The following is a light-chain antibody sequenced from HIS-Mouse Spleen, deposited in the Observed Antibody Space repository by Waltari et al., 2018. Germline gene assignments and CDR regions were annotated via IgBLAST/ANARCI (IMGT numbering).Light chain of an antibody. V-gene: IGKV1-9*01. J-gene: IGKJ1*01. CDR1: QGISSY. CDR3: QQLNSYPPT. CDR2: AAS. Sequence: DIQLTQSPSFLSASVGDRVTITCRASQGISSYFAWYQQKPGKDPKLLIYAASTLQSEVPSRFSGSGSGTEFTLTISSLQPEDFATYYCQQLNSYPPTFGQGTKVEIK.